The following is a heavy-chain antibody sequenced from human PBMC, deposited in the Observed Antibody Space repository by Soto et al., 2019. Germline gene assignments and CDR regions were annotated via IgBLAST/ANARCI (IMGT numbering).Heavy chain of an antibody. CDR3: VSSRTAIYGDAFDV. D-gene: IGHD2-21*02. Sequence: SETLSLTCSVSGDSISSYFRNWIRQPPGKGLEWIGCIYDSGSTDYNPSLKSRVTISLDTSKNQFSLNLSSVTAADTAVYYCVSSRTAIYGDAFDVWGQGTMVT. CDR1: GDSISSYF. V-gene: IGHV4-59*03. J-gene: IGHJ3*01. CDR2: IYDSGST.